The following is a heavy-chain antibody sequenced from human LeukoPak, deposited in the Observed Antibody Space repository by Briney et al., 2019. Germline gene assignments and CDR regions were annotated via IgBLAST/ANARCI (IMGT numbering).Heavy chain of an antibody. CDR1: GFTSSSYA. Sequence: GGSLRLSCATSGFTSSSYAMSWVRQAPGKGLEWVSYISSSGSTIYYADSVKGRFTISRDNAKNSLYLQMNSLRAEDTAVYYCAELGITMIGGVWGKGTTVTISS. V-gene: IGHV3-48*03. J-gene: IGHJ6*04. CDR2: ISSSGSTI. CDR3: AELGITMIGGV. D-gene: IGHD3-10*02.